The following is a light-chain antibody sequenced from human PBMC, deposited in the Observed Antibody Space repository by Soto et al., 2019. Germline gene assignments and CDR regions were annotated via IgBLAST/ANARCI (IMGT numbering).Light chain of an antibody. CDR3: QQHETLIT. CDR1: QSVSSY. Sequence: EIVLTQSPATLSLSPGERATLSCRASQSVSSYLAWYQQKPGQAPRLLIYDASNRATGIPARFSGSGSGTVFTLTISRLEPEDFAVYYCQQHETLITFGQGTRLEIK. J-gene: IGKJ5*01. CDR2: DAS. V-gene: IGKV3-11*01.